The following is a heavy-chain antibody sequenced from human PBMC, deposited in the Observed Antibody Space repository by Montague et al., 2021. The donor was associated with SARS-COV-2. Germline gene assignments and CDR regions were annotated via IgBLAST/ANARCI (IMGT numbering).Heavy chain of an antibody. CDR2: IYYRGST. D-gene: IGHD6-19*01. J-gene: IGHJ4*02. Sequence: SGTLSFTCTVSGGSISSSSYYWAWIRQPPGKGLEWIGSIYYRGSTYYNPSLKSRVFISVDTSKNQLSLTLTSVTAADTAVYYCATQEDPSGWIPGPFDFWGQGTLLSVSS. V-gene: IGHV4-39*01. CDR3: ATQEDPSGWIPGPFDF. CDR1: GGSISSSSYY.